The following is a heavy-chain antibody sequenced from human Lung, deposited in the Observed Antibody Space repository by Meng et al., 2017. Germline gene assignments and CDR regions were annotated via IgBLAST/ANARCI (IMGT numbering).Heavy chain of an antibody. J-gene: IGHJ4*02. V-gene: IGHV4-34*01. CDR2: INHSGST. D-gene: IGHD4-11*01. Sequence: QVPVQEGGAGLLKPSETLSLTCVVSGGSFSDYYWSWIRQPPGKGLEWIGEINHSGSTNYNPSLESRATISVDTSQNNLSLKLSSVTAADSAVYYCARGPTTMAHDFDYWGQGTLVTVSS. CDR1: GGSFSDYY. CDR3: ARGPTTMAHDFDY.